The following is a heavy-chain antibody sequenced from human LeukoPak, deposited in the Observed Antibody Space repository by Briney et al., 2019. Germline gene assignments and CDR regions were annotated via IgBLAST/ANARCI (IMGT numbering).Heavy chain of an antibody. CDR3: ARLLRRGIAAAGFDY. V-gene: IGHV3-23*01. CDR1: GFTFSSYA. J-gene: IGHJ4*02. Sequence: PGGSLRLSCAASGFTFSSYAMSWVRQAPGKGLEWVSAISGSGGSTYYADSVKGRFTISRDNAKNTLYLQMNSLRAEDTAVYYCARLLRRGIAAAGFDYWGQGTLVTVSS. D-gene: IGHD6-13*01. CDR2: ISGSGGST.